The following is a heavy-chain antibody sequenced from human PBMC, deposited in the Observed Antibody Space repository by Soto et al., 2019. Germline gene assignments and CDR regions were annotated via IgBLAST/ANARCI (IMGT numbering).Heavy chain of an antibody. Sequence: QVQLVQSGAEVKKPGASVKVSCKTSGYTFTDYAIHWVRQAPGQRLEWMGWIATGNGNTKFSQKFQGRVTITRDTSATTAYMELTSLRSEDTAVYYCAKGSRMWTLDYWGQGTLVTVSS. J-gene: IGHJ4*02. V-gene: IGHV1-3*04. CDR3: AKGSRMWTLDY. CDR2: IATGNGNT. CDR1: GYTFTDYA. D-gene: IGHD2-21*01.